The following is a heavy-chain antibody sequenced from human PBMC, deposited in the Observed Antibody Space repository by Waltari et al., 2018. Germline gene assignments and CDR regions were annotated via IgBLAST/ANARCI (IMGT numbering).Heavy chain of an antibody. V-gene: IGHV3-23*01. CDR3: AKDFTMIVVVTDY. CDR2: ISGSGGST. J-gene: IGHJ4*02. D-gene: IGHD3-22*01. CDR1: GFPFSSSA. Sequence: EVQLLESGGGLVQPGGSLRLSCAAPGFPFSSSAMRWVRQAPGKGLEWVSAISGSGGSTYYTDSVKGRFTISRDNSKNTLYLQMNSLRAEDTAVYYCAKDFTMIVVVTDYWGQGTLVTVSS.